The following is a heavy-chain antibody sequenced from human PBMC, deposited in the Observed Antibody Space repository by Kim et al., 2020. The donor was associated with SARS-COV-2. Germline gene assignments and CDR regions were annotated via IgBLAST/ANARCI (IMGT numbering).Heavy chain of an antibody. D-gene: IGHD3-10*01. CDR1: GFTFSSNY. V-gene: IGHV3-66*04. Sequence: GGSLRLSCAASGFTFSSNYMSWVRQAPGKGLEWVSVIYSGGSTYYADSVKGRFTISRDNSKNTLYLQMNSLRAEDTAVYYCARLQRGLQYGSGSYYFDYWGQGTLVTVSS. J-gene: IGHJ4*02. CDR2: IYSGGST. CDR3: ARLQRGLQYGSGSYYFDY.